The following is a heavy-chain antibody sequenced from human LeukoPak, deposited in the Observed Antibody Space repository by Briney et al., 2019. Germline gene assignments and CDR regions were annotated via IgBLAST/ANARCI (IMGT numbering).Heavy chain of an antibody. CDR1: GCTFTSYY. Sequence: ASVKVSCKASGCTFTSYYMHWVRQAPGQGLEWMGIINPSGGSTSYAQKFQGRVTMTRDTSTSTVYMELSSLRSEDTAVYYCARCYYGSGSYYTYYYGMDVWGQGTTVTVSS. J-gene: IGHJ6*02. D-gene: IGHD3-10*01. V-gene: IGHV1-46*01. CDR2: INPSGGST. CDR3: ARCYYGSGSYYTYYYGMDV.